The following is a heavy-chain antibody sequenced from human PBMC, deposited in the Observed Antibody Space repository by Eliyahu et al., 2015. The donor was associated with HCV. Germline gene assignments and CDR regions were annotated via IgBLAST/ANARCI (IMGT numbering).Heavy chain of an antibody. CDR1: GGTFNSYA. CDR2: IIPMISIS. V-gene: IGHV1-69*04. Sequence: QVQLVQSGAEVKKPGSSVKVSCKAPGGTFNSYAINWVRQAPGQGLEWMGRIIPMISISNYAQKFQGRVTITADYSTSTAYMELNSLRFDDTAVYYCARDFDDYSDYWGQGTLVTVSS. D-gene: IGHD3-16*01. J-gene: IGHJ4*02. CDR3: ARDFDDYSDY.